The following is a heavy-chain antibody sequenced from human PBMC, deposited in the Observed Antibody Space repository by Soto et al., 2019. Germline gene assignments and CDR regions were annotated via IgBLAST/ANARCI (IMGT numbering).Heavy chain of an antibody. CDR3: ARETEEDIGGYDLVPSTSGFDY. CDR2: ISGSGGST. V-gene: IGHV3-23*01. CDR1: GFTFSSYA. Sequence: GGSLRLSCAASGFTFSSYAMSWVRQAPGKGLEWVSAISGSGGSTYYADSVKGRFTISRDNSKNTLYLQMNSLRAEDTAVYYCARETEEDIGGYDLVPSTSGFDYWGQGTLVTVSS. J-gene: IGHJ4*02. D-gene: IGHD5-12*01.